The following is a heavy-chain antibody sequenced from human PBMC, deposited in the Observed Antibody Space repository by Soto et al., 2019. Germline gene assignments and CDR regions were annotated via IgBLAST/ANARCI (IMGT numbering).Heavy chain of an antibody. CDR1: GGSISSGDYY. D-gene: IGHD3-22*01. J-gene: IGHJ5*02. Sequence: PSETLSLTCTVSGGSISSGDYYWSWIHQPPGKGLEWIGYIYFSGSIYYNPSLKSRVTISVDTSKNQFSLKLSSLTAADTAVYYCARDCPLFTDYYDSSGYQNNWFDPWGQGTLVTVSS. V-gene: IGHV4-30-4*01. CDR2: IYFSGSI. CDR3: ARDCPLFTDYYDSSGYQNNWFDP.